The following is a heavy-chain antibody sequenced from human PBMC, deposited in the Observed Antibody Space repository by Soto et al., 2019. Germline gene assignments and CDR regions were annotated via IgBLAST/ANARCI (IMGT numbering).Heavy chain of an antibody. CDR3: AHGEGIVKSIVYFDS. J-gene: IGHJ4*02. CDR1: GYFLTALS. Sequence: GASVKVSCKGSGYFLTALSIHWVRQAPGKGLEWMGGFDREDGETIYAQKFQGRVTMTEDTSTDSAYMELSSLTSEDTAIYYCAHGEGIVKSIVYFDSWGQGTLVTVSS. V-gene: IGHV1-24*01. CDR2: FDREDGET. D-gene: IGHD1-26*01.